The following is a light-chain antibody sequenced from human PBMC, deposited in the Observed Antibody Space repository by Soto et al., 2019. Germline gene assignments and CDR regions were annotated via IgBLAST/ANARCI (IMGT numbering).Light chain of an antibody. CDR2: DAS. V-gene: IGKV3-11*01. J-gene: IGKJ2*01. CDR1: QSVSSH. CDR3: QQYGSSVYT. Sequence: EIVLTQSPATLSLSPGERATLSCRASQSVSSHLAWFQQRPGQAPRLLIYDASNRATGIPARFSGRGSGTDFTLTISSLEPEDFAVYYCQQYGSSVYTFGQGTKVDIK.